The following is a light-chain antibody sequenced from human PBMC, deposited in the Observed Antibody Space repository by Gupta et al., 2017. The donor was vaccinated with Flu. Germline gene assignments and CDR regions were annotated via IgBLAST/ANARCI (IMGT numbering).Light chain of an antibody. CDR3: RQHNKYPLT. J-gene: IGKJ4*01. CDR2: AAS. V-gene: IGKV1-17*01. Sequence: DIQMTQSPSSLSASVGDRVTITCRASQGIRDELGWYQQKPGKAPKRLIYAASSLQSGVPSRFSGSGSGTEFTLTITSLQPEDFATYYCRQHNKYPLTFGGGTEVEIK. CDR1: QGIRDE.